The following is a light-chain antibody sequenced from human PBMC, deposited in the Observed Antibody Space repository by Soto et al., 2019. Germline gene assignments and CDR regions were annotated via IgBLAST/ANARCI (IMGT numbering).Light chain of an antibody. Sequence: DIQRTQSPSTLSGSVGDRVTITCRASQTISSWLAWYQQKPGKAPKLLIYKASTLKSGVPSRFSGSGSGTEFTLTISSXQPDDFATYHCQHYNSYSEAFGQGTKVDIK. CDR2: KAS. V-gene: IGKV1-5*03. CDR3: QHYNSYSEA. J-gene: IGKJ1*01. CDR1: QTISSW.